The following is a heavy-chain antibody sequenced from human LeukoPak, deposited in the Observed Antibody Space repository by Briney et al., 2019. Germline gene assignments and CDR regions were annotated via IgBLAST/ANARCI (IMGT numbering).Heavy chain of an antibody. V-gene: IGHV1-2*02. D-gene: IGHD6-13*01. CDR2: INPNSGGT. J-gene: IGHJ4*02. Sequence: ASVKVSCKASGYTFTGYYMHWVRQAPGQGLEWMGWINPNSGGTNYAQKFQGRVTMTRDTSINTAYMELSRLRSDDTAVYYCARAIAAAGTDFDYWGQGTLVTVSS. CDR1: GYTFTGYY. CDR3: ARAIAAAGTDFDY.